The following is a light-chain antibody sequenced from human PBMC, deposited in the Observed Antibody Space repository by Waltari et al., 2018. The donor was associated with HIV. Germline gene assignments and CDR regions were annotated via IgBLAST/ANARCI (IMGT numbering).Light chain of an antibody. CDR3: QQYENWPPFT. V-gene: IGKV3-15*01. Sequence: EIVMTQSPATLAVSPGERATLSCRASQTITSNLAWYQHKPGQAPRLLIFGASTMAPVIPARFSGSGSGTDFTLTISSLQSEDFAIYYCQQYENWPPFTFGGGTRVEIK. CDR2: GAS. J-gene: IGKJ4*01. CDR1: QTITSN.